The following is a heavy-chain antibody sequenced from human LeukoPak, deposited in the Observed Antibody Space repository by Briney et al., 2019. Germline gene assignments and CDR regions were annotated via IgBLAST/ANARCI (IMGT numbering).Heavy chain of an antibody. Sequence: ASVKVSCKASGGTFSSYAISWVRQAPGQGLEWMGGIIPIFGTANYAQKFQGRVTITADESPSTAYMEMSSLRSEDTAVYYCARGHSYYDILTGYLKGLDRGFEYWGQGTLVTVSS. CDR2: IIPIFGTA. J-gene: IGHJ4*02. CDR1: GGTFSSYA. D-gene: IGHD3-9*01. V-gene: IGHV1-69*13. CDR3: ARGHSYYDILTGYLKGLDRGFEY.